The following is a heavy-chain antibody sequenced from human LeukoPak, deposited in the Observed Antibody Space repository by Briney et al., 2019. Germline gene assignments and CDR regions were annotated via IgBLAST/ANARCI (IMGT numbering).Heavy chain of an antibody. CDR3: ASLPKGGSGSIDY. CDR2: ISCDGSNK. D-gene: IGHD3-22*01. CDR1: GFTFSSYA. V-gene: IGHV3-30-3*01. Sequence: GGSLRLSCSASGFTFSSYAMHWVRQAPGKGLEWVAVISCDGSNKYYADSVKGRFTISRDNSKNTLYLQMNSLRAEDTAVYYCASLPKGGSGSIDYWGQGTLVTVSS. J-gene: IGHJ4*02.